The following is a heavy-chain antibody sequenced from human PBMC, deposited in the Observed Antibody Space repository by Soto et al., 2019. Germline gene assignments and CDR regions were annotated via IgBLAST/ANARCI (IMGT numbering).Heavy chain of an antibody. CDR3: ARNSDIVVVPAAIRYYGMDV. J-gene: IGHJ6*02. D-gene: IGHD2-2*01. CDR2: IIPIFGTA. CDR1: GGTFSSYA. Sequence: GASVKVSCKASGGTFSSYAISWVRQAPGQGLEWMGGIIPIFGTANYAQKFQGRVTITVDESTSTAYMELSSLRSEDTAVYYCARNSDIVVVPAAIRYYGMDVWGQGTTVTVSS. V-gene: IGHV1-69*13.